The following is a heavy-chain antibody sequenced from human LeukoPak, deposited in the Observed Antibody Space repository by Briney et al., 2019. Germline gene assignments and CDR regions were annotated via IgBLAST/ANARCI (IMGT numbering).Heavy chain of an antibody. D-gene: IGHD3-3*01. V-gene: IGHV4-30-4*07. CDR3: ARVNFWSGYSFNWFDP. CDR2: IYHSGST. Sequence: SETLSLTCAVSGGSISSGGYSWSWIRQPPGKGLEWIGYIYHSGSTYYNPSLKSRVTISVDTSKNQFSLKLSSVTAADTAVYYCARVNFWSGYSFNWFDPWGQGTLVTVSS. CDR1: GGSISSGGYS. J-gene: IGHJ5*02.